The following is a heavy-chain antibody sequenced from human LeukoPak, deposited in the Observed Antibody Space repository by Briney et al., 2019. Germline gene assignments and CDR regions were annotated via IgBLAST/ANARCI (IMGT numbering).Heavy chain of an antibody. D-gene: IGHD6-19*01. V-gene: IGHV3-30-3*01. CDR1: GFTFSSYA. Sequence: GGSLRPSCAASGFTFSSYAMHWVRQAPGKGLEWVAVISYDGSNKYYADSVKGRFTISRDNSKNTLYLQMNSLRAEDTAVYYCARVVGSGWYYFDYWGQGTLVTVSS. CDR2: ISYDGSNK. CDR3: ARVVGSGWYYFDY. J-gene: IGHJ4*02.